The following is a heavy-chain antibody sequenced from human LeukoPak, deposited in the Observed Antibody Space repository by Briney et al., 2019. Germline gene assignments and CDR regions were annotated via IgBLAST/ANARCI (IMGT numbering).Heavy chain of an antibody. Sequence: PGGSLRLSCAAPGVTFSSYAMHRVREAPGKGLEWVAVISYDGSNKYYADSVKGRFTISREKSKNTLYLQMNSLRAEDTAVYYCARTIDGDYDILTGYPDYWGQGTLVTVSS. D-gene: IGHD3-9*01. V-gene: IGHV3-30*04. CDR1: GVTFSSYA. CDR2: ISYDGSNK. CDR3: ARTIDGDYDILTGYPDY. J-gene: IGHJ4*02.